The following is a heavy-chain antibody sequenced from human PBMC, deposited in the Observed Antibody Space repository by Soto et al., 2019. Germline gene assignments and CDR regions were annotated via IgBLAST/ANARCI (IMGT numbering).Heavy chain of an antibody. CDR3: ARARRWLPAVNFGY. CDR1: GGSVSSGTYY. Sequence: NPSETLSLTCTVSGGSVSSGTYYWSWIRQPPGKGLEWIGYIYFIGAANYNPSLKSRVTMSRDTSKNQFSLRLNSVTAAETAVYYCARARRWLPAVNFGYWGQGTLVTVSS. V-gene: IGHV4-61*01. CDR2: IYFIGAA. D-gene: IGHD6-19*01. J-gene: IGHJ4*02.